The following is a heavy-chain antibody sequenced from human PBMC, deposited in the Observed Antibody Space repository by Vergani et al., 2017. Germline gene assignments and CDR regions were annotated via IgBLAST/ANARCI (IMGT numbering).Heavy chain of an antibody. Sequence: QVQLQESGPGLVKPSETLTLTCDVSDSSIMTNPYWGWFRQSPGKGLEWIGYIYYSGSTNYNPSLKSRVTISVDTSKNQFSLKLSSVTAADTAVYYCARGPDIVVVPAAIYYYYGMDVWGQGTTVTVSS. CDR3: ARGPDIVVVPAAIYYYYGMDV. CDR2: IYYSGST. D-gene: IGHD2-2*01. J-gene: IGHJ6*02. V-gene: IGHV4-59*01. CDR1: DSSIMTNPY.